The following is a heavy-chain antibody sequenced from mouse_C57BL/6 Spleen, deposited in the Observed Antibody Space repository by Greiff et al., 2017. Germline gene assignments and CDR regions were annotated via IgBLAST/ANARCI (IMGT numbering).Heavy chain of an antibody. D-gene: IGHD1-1*01. Sequence: VQLQQSGAELVRPGASVTLSCKASGYTFTDYEMHWVKQTPAHGLEWIGAIDPETGGTAYNQKFKGKAILTADKSSSTAYMELRSLTSEDSAVYYCTRVYGSSLYYFDYWGQGTTLTVSS. J-gene: IGHJ2*01. CDR1: GYTFTDYE. CDR3: TRVYGSSLYYFDY. V-gene: IGHV1-15*01. CDR2: IDPETGGT.